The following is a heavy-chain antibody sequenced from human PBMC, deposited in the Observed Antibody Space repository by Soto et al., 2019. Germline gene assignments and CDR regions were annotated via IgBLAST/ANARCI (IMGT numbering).Heavy chain of an antibody. CDR3: ARSNSGYDPHDY. V-gene: IGHV4-31*03. CDR1: GGSITSGDYY. D-gene: IGHD5-12*01. Sequence: PSETLSLTCTVSGGSITSGDYYWSWIRQHPGKGLEWIGYIYYSGSTYYNPSLESRVSISVDTSKTQFSLKLSSVTAADTAVYYCARSNSGYDPHDYWGQGALVTVSS. J-gene: IGHJ4*02. CDR2: IYYSGST.